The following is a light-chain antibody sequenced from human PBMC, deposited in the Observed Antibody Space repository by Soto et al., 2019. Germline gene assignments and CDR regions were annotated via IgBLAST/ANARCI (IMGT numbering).Light chain of an antibody. CDR3: SSYGGRDNYV. J-gene: IGLJ1*01. Sequence: QSVLTQPPSAAGSPGQSVTISCTGTSTDVGGYNYVSWYQQYPGKAPKIMIYEVSKRPSGVPDRFSGSKSGNTASLTVSGLQAEDEADYSCSSYGGRDNYVFGTGTKLTVL. CDR2: EVS. CDR1: STDVGGYNY. V-gene: IGLV2-8*01.